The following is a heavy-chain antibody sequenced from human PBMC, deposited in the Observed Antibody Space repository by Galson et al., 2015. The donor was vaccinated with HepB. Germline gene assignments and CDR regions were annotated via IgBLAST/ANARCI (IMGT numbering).Heavy chain of an antibody. CDR2: INPSGGGT. D-gene: IGHD6-13*01. Sequence: SVKVSCKASGYTFTGYFIYWVRQAPGQGLEFMGWINPSGGGTNYAENFQGRVTMTRDAAINTAYMELSSLKSDDTAVYYCARVRTSSWYFDYWGQGTPVTVSS. V-gene: IGHV1-2*02. J-gene: IGHJ4*02. CDR1: GYTFTGYF. CDR3: ARVRTSSWYFDY.